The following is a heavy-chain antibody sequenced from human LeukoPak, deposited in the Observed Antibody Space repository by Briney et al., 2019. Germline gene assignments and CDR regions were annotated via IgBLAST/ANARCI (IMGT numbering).Heavy chain of an antibody. J-gene: IGHJ4*02. CDR1: GFTFINYY. D-gene: IGHD4/OR15-4a*01. CDR3: ARDLDYGEKSEDY. Sequence: ASVKVSCKASGFTFINYYMHWVRQAPGQGLECLGIINLSGGSTHYPQKLQDRVTMTRDTSTSTVYMELSSLRSEDTAVYYCARDLDYGEKSEDYWGQGTLVTVSS. CDR2: INLSGGST. V-gene: IGHV1-46*01.